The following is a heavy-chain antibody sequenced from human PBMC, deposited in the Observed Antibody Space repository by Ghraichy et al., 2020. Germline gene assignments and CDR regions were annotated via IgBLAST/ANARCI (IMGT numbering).Heavy chain of an antibody. CDR2: IYYSGST. D-gene: IGHD3-16*02. CDR3: ARVGRQELSFPSYFDY. Sequence: SETLSLTCTVSGGSISSYYWSWIRQPPGKGLEWIGYIYYSGSTNYNPSLKSRVTISVDTSKNQFSLKLSSVTAADTAVYYCARVGRQELSFPSYFDYWGQGTLVTVSS. CDR1: GGSISSYY. V-gene: IGHV4-59*01. J-gene: IGHJ4*02.